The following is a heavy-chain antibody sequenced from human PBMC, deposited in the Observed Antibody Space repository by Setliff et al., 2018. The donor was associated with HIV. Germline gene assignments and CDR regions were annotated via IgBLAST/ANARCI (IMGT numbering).Heavy chain of an antibody. J-gene: IGHJ6*02. D-gene: IGHD2-2*01. CDR1: GYTFTGYY. Sequence: GASVKVSCKASGYTFTGYYMHWVRQAPGQGLEWMGWINPNSGGTNYAQKFQGRVTMTRDTSISTAYMELSGLTSDDSAVYYCARYLVVVPVAVGGLDVRGQGTTVTVSS. CDR2: INPNSGGT. CDR3: ARYLVVVPVAVGGLDV. V-gene: IGHV1-2*02.